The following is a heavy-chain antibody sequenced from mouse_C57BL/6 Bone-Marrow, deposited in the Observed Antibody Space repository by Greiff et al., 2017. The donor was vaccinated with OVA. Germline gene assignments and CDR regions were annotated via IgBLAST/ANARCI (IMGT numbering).Heavy chain of an antibody. CDR2: ISSGGSYT. V-gene: IGHV5-6*01. CDR3: ARQGYYGSSPWFAY. Sequence: EVKLVESGGDLVKPGWSLKLSCAASGFTFSSYGMSWVRQTPDKRLEWVATISSGGSYTYYPASVKGRFTISRDNAKNTLYLQMRSLKSEDTAMYDCARQGYYGSSPWFAYWGQGTLVTVSA. CDR1: GFTFSSYG. D-gene: IGHD1-1*01. J-gene: IGHJ3*01.